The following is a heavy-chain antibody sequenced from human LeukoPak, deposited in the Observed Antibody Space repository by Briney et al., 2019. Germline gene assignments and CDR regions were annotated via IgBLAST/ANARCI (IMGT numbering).Heavy chain of an antibody. J-gene: IGHJ4*02. CDR2: IIPIFGIA. D-gene: IGHD2-2*01. V-gene: IGHV1-69*04. Sequence: SVKVSCKASGGTFSSYAISWVRQAPGQVLEWMGRIIPIFGIANYAQKFQGRVTITADKSTSTAYMELSSLRSEDTAVYYCARGCSSTSCYFDYWGQGTLVTVSS. CDR3: ARGCSSTSCYFDY. CDR1: GGTFSSYA.